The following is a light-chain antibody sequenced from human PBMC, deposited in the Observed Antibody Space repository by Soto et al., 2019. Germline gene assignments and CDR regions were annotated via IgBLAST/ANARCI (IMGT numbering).Light chain of an antibody. CDR1: SSDVGTYNY. V-gene: IGLV2-8*01. Sequence: QAALTQPPSASGSPGQSVTISCTGTSSDVGTYNYVSWYQQHPGKAPKLMIYEVTKRPSGVPDRFSGSKSGNTASLTVSGLLAEDEAEYYCYSYAGTSRVFGTGTKVTVL. CDR2: EVT. CDR3: YSYAGTSRV. J-gene: IGLJ1*01.